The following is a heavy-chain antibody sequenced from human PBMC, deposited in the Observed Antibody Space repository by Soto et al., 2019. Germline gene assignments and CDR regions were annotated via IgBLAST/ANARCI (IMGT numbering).Heavy chain of an antibody. CDR2: IIPIFGTA. Sequence: SLKVSWKASRGTFGSYAMSWVRQAPGQGLEWMGGIIPIFGTANYAQKFQGRVTITADKSTSTAYMELSSLRSEDTAVYYCARGHTEFLVWYYYGMDVWGQGTTVTVSS. CDR1: RGTFGSYA. V-gene: IGHV1-69*06. J-gene: IGHJ6*02. D-gene: IGHD3-3*01. CDR3: ARGHTEFLVWYYYGMDV.